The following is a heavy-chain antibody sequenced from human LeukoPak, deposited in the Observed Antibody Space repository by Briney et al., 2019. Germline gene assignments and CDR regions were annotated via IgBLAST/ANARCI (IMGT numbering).Heavy chain of an antibody. V-gene: IGHV4-4*07. D-gene: IGHD4-17*01. CDR2: IYPSGGT. CDR1: GGSIGGFY. CDR3: AREYGDLDY. J-gene: IGHJ4*02. Sequence: PSETLSLTCIVSGGSIGGFYWSWIRQPAGKGLEWIGRIYPSGGTNYNPSLKSRVTMSTDTSKNQFSLKLRSVTAADTAVYYCAREYGDLDYWGQGTLVTVSS.